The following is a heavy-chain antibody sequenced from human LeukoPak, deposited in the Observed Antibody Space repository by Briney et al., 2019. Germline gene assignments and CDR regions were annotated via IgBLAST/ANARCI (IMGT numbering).Heavy chain of an antibody. CDR2: IYTTGRA. D-gene: IGHD5-18*01. Sequence: KPSETLSLTCTVSADSINSYYWGWVRQPAGRGLEWIGRIYTTGRADYDPSLQSRVTMSVDTSQKQFSLNLGSMTAADTAFYFCARHGYTASHFFLDYWSQGTLVTVSS. CDR1: ADSINSYY. V-gene: IGHV4-4*07. J-gene: IGHJ4*02. CDR3: ARHGYTASHFFLDY.